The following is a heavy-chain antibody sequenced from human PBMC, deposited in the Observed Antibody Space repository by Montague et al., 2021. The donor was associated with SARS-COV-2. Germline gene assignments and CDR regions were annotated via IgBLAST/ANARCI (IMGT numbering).Heavy chain of an antibody. CDR2: INDRGVTNY. CDR1: GESFSGFF. D-gene: IGHD4-23*01. Sequence: SETLSLTCAVYGESFSGFFWSWIRQPPGKGLEWIAEINDRGVTNYNYNPSLGSRVTISADTSKNQFSLKLGSVTAADTAVYYCARWDPQTLTLIGLRGKSASDYWGQGTLVTVSS. V-gene: IGHV4-34*01. J-gene: IGHJ4*02. CDR3: ARWDPQTLTLIGLRGKSASDY.